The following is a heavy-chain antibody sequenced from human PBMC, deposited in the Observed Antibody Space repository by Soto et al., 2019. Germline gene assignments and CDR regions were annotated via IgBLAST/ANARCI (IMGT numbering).Heavy chain of an antibody. V-gene: IGHV3-30*18. J-gene: IGHJ6*02. CDR1: GITFRSYG. CDR3: AKNRLANSPYYYYYYGMDV. Sequence: GGSLRLSCAASGITFRSYGMHWVRQAPGKGLEWVAVISYDGSNKYYGESVKGRFTISRDNSKNTLYLQMNSLRAEDTAVYYCAKNRLANSPYYYYYYGMDVWGQGTTVTVSS. CDR2: ISYDGSNK. D-gene: IGHD6-25*01.